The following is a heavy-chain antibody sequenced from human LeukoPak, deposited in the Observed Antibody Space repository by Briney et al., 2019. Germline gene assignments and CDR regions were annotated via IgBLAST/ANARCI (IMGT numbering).Heavy chain of an antibody. CDR3: ATSTVTKRYYYYMDV. V-gene: IGHV4-34*01. Sequence: SETLSLTCAVYGGSFSGYYWSWIRQPPGKGLEWIGEINHSGSTNYNPSLKSRVTISVDTSKNQFSLKLSSVTAADTAVYYCATSTVTKRYYYYMDVWGKGTTVTISS. J-gene: IGHJ6*03. CDR1: GGSFSGYY. CDR2: INHSGST. D-gene: IGHD4-17*01.